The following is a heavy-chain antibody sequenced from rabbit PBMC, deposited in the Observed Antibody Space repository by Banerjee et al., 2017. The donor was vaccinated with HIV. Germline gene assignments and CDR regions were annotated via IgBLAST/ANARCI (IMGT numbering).Heavy chain of an antibody. D-gene: IGHD1-1*01. CDR2: IYDDSSGST. J-gene: IGHJ3*01. CDR1: GFSFTNIYW. Sequence: QSLEESGGDLVKPGASLTLTCTASGFSFTNIYWPCWVRQAPGKGLELIACIYDDSSGSTYFASWAKGRFTITRSTSLNTVTLQLNSLTAADTATYFCARAASGYDIGDLWGQGTLVTVS. V-gene: IGHV1S40*01. CDR3: ARAASGYDIGDL.